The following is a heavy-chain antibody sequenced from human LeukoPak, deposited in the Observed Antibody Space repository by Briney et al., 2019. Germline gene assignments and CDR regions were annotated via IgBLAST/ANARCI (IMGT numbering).Heavy chain of an antibody. CDR2: ISGGGYTT. V-gene: IGHV3-23*01. D-gene: IGHD2-8*01. CDR1: GFTFSSYA. Sequence: GGSLRLSCAASGFTFSSYAMSWVRQAPGKGLEWVSTISGGGYTTYYADSVKGRFTISRDNSKNTLYLQMNSLRADDTAVYYCAKGSCTNAVCYKGYWGQGTLVTVSS. J-gene: IGHJ4*02. CDR3: AKGSCTNAVCYKGY.